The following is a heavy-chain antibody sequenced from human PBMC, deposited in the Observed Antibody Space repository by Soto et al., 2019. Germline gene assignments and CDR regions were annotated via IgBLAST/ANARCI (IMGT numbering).Heavy chain of an antibody. V-gene: IGHV1-2*04. CDR3: ARSNAPTVTTPSFDY. D-gene: IGHD4-17*01. CDR2: TNTDTGGT. J-gene: IGHJ4*02. CDR1: GYTFTGFY. Sequence: QVQLVQSGAEVKPPGASVKVSCKASGYTFTGFYIHWVRQAPGQGLEWMGWTNTDTGGTTYADKFKGWVTVTRDTSTSTAYMEVRRLTADDTAVYYCARSNAPTVTTPSFDYWGQGTLVTVSS.